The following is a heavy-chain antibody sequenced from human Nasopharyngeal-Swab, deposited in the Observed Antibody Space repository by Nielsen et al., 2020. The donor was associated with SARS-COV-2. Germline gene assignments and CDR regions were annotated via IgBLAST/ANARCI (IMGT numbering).Heavy chain of an antibody. Sequence: ASVKVSCKASGYTFTGYYMHWVRQAPGQGLVWMGWINPNSGGTNYAQKFQGRITMTRDTSISTAYMELSRLRSDDTAVYYCARAGNSSGYYPSDYWGQGTLVTVSS. D-gene: IGHD3-22*01. J-gene: IGHJ4*02. CDR2: INPNSGGT. CDR3: ARAGNSSGYYPSDY. CDR1: GYTFTGYY. V-gene: IGHV1-2*02.